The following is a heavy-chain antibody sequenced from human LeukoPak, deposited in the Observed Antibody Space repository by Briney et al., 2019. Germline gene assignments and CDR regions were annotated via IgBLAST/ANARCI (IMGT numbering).Heavy chain of an antibody. CDR3: AAVYGSGPSYFDY. V-gene: IGHV3-21*01. CDR2: ISSSSSYI. Sequence: GGSLRLSCAASGFTFSSYSMNWVRQAPGKGLEWVSSISSSSSYIYYADSVKGRFTISRDNAKNSLYLQMNSLRAEDTAVYYCAAVYGSGPSYFDYWGQGTLVTVSS. D-gene: IGHD3-10*01. CDR1: GFTFSSYS. J-gene: IGHJ4*02.